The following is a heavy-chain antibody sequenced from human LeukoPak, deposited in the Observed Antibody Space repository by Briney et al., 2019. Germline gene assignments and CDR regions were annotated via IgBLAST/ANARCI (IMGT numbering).Heavy chain of an antibody. Sequence: GGSLRLSCAASGFTFSDYNMNWVRQSPEKGLEWVSSITSGTTYIYYADSVRGRFTLSRDNAKNSLYLQMNSLRAEDTAVYYCARWPYSSPYYFDYWGQGTLVTVSS. CDR1: GFTFSDYN. CDR3: ARWPYSSPYYFDY. V-gene: IGHV3-21*01. D-gene: IGHD6-13*01. J-gene: IGHJ4*02. CDR2: ITSGTTYI.